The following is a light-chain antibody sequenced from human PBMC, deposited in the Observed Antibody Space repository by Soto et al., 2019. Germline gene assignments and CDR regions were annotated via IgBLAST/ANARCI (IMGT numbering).Light chain of an antibody. CDR1: SSDVGGYDY. V-gene: IGLV2-14*01. Sequence: QSVLTQPASVSGSPGQSITISCTGTSSDVGGYDYVSWYQLHPGKAPKLMVFEVGNRPSGVSYRFSGPKSGNTASLTISGLQAEDEADYFCSSYSISTAYLFGTGTKV. CDR2: EVG. J-gene: IGLJ1*01. CDR3: SSYSISTAYL.